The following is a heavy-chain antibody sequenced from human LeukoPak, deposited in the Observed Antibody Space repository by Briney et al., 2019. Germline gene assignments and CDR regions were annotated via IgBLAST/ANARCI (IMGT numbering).Heavy chain of an antibody. Sequence: SETLSLTCTVSDDSITNYYWSWIRQPPGRGLEWIGYIFYSGTTYYNPSLKSRVTMSLDTSRSQFSLRLKSLTAADTAVYYCAVGIAVAGRGIDYWGQGTLVTVSS. CDR1: DDSITNYY. D-gene: IGHD6-19*01. J-gene: IGHJ4*02. CDR3: AVGIAVAGRGIDY. CDR2: IFYSGTT. V-gene: IGHV4-59*04.